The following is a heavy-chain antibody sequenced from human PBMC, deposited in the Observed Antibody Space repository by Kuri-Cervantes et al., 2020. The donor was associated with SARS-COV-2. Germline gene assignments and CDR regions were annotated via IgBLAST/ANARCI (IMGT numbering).Heavy chain of an antibody. CDR2: IYYSGST. D-gene: IGHD6-13*01. CDR1: GGSISSSSYY. Sequence: SETLSLTCTVSGGSISSSSYYWGWIRQPPGKGLEWIGSIYYSGSTYYNPSLKSRVTISVDTSKNQFSLKLSSVTAADTAVYYCARHIAAAGQYYYYYYYMDVWGKGTTVTVSS. V-gene: IGHV4-39*01. CDR3: ARHIAAAGQYYYYYYYMDV. J-gene: IGHJ6*03.